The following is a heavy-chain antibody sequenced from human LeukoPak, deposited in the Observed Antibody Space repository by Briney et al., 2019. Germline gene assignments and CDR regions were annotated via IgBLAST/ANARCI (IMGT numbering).Heavy chain of an antibody. D-gene: IGHD3-3*01. CDR1: GGSFSGYY. Sequence: SETLSLTCAVYGGSFSGYYWSWIRQPPGKGLEWIGEINHSGSTNYNPSLKSRVTISVDTSKNQFSLKLSSVTAADTAVYYCARGDYYDFWSGYSKVPWFDPWGQGTLVTVSS. V-gene: IGHV4-34*01. CDR3: ARGDYYDFWSGYSKVPWFDP. J-gene: IGHJ5*02. CDR2: INHSGST.